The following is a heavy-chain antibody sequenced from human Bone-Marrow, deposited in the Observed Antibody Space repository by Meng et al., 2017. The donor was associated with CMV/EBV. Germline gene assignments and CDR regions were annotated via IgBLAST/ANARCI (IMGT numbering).Heavy chain of an antibody. CDR1: GGSISSSTYY. Sequence: SETLSLTCSVSGGSISSSTYYWGWVRQPPGKGLEWIGSIYYSGTTYYNPSLKSRVTISVDTSKNQFSLKLNSVTAADTAVYYCATTGGYWGQGTLVTVSS. CDR2: IYYSGTT. CDR3: ATTGGY. V-gene: IGHV4-39*07. D-gene: IGHD4-17*01. J-gene: IGHJ4*02.